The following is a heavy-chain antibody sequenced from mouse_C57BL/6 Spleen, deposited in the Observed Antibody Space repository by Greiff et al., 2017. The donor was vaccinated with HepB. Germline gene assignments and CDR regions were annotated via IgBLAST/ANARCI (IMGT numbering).Heavy chain of an antibody. J-gene: IGHJ3*01. V-gene: IGHV1-64*01. CDR2: IHPNSGST. CDR1: GYTFTSYW. CDR3: ARDYDALAN. D-gene: IGHD2-3*01. Sequence: QVQLQQPGAELVKPGASVKLSFKASGYTFTSYWMHWVKQRPGQGLEWIGMIHPNSGSTNYNETFTSKATLTVDKSSSTAYMQLSSLTSEDSAVYACARDYDALANWGQGTLVTVAA.